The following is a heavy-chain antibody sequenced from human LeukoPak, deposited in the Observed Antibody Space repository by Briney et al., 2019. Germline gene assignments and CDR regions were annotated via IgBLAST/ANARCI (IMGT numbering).Heavy chain of an antibody. CDR2: IYYSEST. CDR1: GYSISSSNW. Sequence: PSDTLSLTCAVSGYSISSSNWGGWIRQPPGKGLEWIGYIYYSESTYYNPSLKSRVTMSVDTSKNQFSLNLTSMTAVDTAVYYCARSRVTTGTTFDLWGRGTLVTVPS. D-gene: IGHD1-1*01. J-gene: IGHJ2*01. V-gene: IGHV4-28*01. CDR3: ARSRVTTGTTFDL.